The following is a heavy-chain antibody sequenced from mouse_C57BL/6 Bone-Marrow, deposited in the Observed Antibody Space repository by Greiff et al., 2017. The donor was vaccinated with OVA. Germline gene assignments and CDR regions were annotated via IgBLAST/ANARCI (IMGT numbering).Heavy chain of an antibody. V-gene: IGHV1-76*01. Sequence: QVQLQQSGAELVRAGASVKLSCKASGYTFTDYYINWVKQRPGQGLEWIARVYPGSGNTYYNEKFKGKATLTAEKSSSTAYMQLSSLTSEDSAVYFCARGDYWGQGTTLTVSS. J-gene: IGHJ2*01. CDR1: GYTFTDYY. CDR3: ARGDY. CDR2: VYPGSGNT.